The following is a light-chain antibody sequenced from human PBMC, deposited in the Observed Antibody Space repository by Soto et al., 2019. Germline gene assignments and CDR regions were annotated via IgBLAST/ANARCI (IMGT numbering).Light chain of an antibody. CDR2: EVS. J-gene: IGLJ1*01. CDR1: SSDVGGYNY. CDR3: SSYTSYSTPHWV. V-gene: IGLV2-14*01. Sequence: QSVLTQPASVSGSPGQSITISCTGTSSDVGGYNYVSWYQQHPGKAPKLMIYEVSNRPSGVSNRFSGSKSGNTASLTISGLQAEDEADYYCSSYTSYSTPHWVFGTGTKVTVL.